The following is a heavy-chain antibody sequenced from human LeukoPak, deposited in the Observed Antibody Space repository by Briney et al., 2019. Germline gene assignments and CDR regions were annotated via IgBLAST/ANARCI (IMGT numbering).Heavy chain of an antibody. CDR2: IESDGSST. J-gene: IGHJ5*02. D-gene: IGHD2-21*02. V-gene: IGHV3-74*01. Sequence: GGSLRLSCAASGFTFSNYWMHWVRQAPGKGLVWVSRIESDGSSTDYADSVKGRFTISRDNAKNTLYLQMDSLRAEDTAVYFCARDWGPVVVTATNWFAPWGQGTLVTVSS. CDR3: ARDWGPVVVTATNWFAP. CDR1: GFTFSNYW.